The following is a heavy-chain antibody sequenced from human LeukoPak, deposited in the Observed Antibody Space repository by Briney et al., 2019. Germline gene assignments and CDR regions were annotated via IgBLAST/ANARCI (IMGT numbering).Heavy chain of an antibody. CDR3: AKRGVQGYMDV. CDR1: GFTFSSYA. J-gene: IGHJ6*03. CDR2: INGDGEYT. Sequence: GGSLRLSCAASGFTFSSYAMSWVRQAPGEGLEWVSTINGDGEYTVYAASVKGRFTISRDNSKNTLILQMSSLRAEDTALYYCAKRGVQGYMDVWGKGTTVIVSS. V-gene: IGHV3-23*01. D-gene: IGHD1-26*01.